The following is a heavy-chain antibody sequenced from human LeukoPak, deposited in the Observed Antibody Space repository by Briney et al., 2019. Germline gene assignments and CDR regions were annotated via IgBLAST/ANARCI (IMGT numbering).Heavy chain of an antibody. D-gene: IGHD6-13*01. J-gene: IGHJ5*02. CDR2: FDPEDGET. CDR3: ATDYRFGSSWYDP. CDR1: GYTFSSYH. V-gene: IGHV1-24*01. Sequence: ASVKVSCKASGYTFSSYHMHWVRQAPGKGLEWMGGFDPEDGETIYAQKFQGRVTMTEDTSTDTAYMELSSLRSEDTAVYYCATDYRFGSSWYDPWGQGTLVTVSS.